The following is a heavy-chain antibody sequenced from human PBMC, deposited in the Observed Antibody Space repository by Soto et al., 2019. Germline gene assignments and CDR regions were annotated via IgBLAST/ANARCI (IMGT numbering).Heavy chain of an antibody. CDR3: GKVLTYYYDTTFDH. CDR2: ISYDGNYK. CDR1: GFTFSSYG. D-gene: IGHD3-22*01. J-gene: IGHJ4*02. V-gene: IGHV3-30*18. Sequence: QVQLVESGGGVVQPGSSLRLSCAASGFTFSSYGMHWVRQAPGKGLEWVAIISYDGNYKYYADSVKGRFTISRDNSKNTLYLQMNSLRAEDTAVYYCGKVLTYYYDTTFDHWGQGTLVTVSS.